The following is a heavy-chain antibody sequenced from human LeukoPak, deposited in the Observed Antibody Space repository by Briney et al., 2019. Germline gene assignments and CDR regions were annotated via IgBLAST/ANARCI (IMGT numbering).Heavy chain of an antibody. J-gene: IGHJ4*02. CDR1: GGTFSSYA. D-gene: IGHD5-18*01. CDR3: ARDGGYSPFPEYHQYYFDY. V-gene: IGHV1-69*01. Sequence: GASVKVSCKASGGTFSSYAISWVRQAPGQGLEWMGGIIPIFGTANYAQKFQVRVTITADESTSTAYMELSSLRAEDTAVYYCARDGGYSPFPEYHQYYFDYWGQGTLVTVSS. CDR2: IIPIFGTA.